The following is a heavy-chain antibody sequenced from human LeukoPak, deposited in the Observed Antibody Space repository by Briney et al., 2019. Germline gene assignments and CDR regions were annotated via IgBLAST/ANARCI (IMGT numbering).Heavy chain of an antibody. CDR2: MNPNSGNT. J-gene: IGHJ6*03. Sequence: ASVKVSCKASGYTFTSYDINWVRQATGQGLEWMGWMNPNSGNTGYAQKFQGRVTITRNTSISTAYMELSSLKSEDTAVYYCARGGYNWNAISYMDVWGKGTTVTISS. D-gene: IGHD1-20*01. CDR3: ARGGYNWNAISYMDV. CDR1: GYTFTSYD. V-gene: IGHV1-8*03.